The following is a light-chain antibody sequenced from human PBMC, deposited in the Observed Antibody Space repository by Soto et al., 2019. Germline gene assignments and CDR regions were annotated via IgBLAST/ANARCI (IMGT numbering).Light chain of an antibody. CDR3: QQRYNWPWT. J-gene: IGKJ1*01. CDR1: QSIRNF. Sequence: IVLTQSPCTLSVSPCERATLSCRASQSIRNFLAWYQQKPGQAPRLLIYDASNRASGIPPRFSGSGSGTDFTLAISGLEPEDLAVYYCQQRYNWPWTFGQGTKVDIK. CDR2: DAS. V-gene: IGKV3-11*01.